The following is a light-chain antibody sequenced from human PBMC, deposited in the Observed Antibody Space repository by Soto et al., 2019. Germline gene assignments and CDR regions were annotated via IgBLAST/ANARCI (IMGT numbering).Light chain of an antibody. Sequence: DIQMTQSPSSLSASVGDRGTITSRASQTISSWLAWYQQKPGKAPKLLIYKASTLKSGVPSRFSGSGSGTEFTLTISSLQPDDFAVYYCQQRSNWPLTFGPGTKVDIK. CDR2: KAS. V-gene: IGKV1-5*03. J-gene: IGKJ3*01. CDR3: QQRSNWPLT. CDR1: QTISSW.